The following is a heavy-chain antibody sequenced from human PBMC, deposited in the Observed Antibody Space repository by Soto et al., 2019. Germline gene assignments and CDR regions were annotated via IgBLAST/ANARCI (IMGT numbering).Heavy chain of an antibody. CDR3: ARVPSPFHYSCAMDV. CDR1: GDSISSGSKY. V-gene: IGHV4-30-4*01. CDR2: IFSSGTT. D-gene: IGHD3-3*02. J-gene: IGHJ6*02. Sequence: SETLSLTCTVYGDSISSGSKYWSWIRQPPGKGLEWIGYIFSSGTTYYNPSLKSRLTMSLDASQNQFSLKLNSLTDADTAVYFCARVPSPFHYSCAMDVWGQGPTVTVS.